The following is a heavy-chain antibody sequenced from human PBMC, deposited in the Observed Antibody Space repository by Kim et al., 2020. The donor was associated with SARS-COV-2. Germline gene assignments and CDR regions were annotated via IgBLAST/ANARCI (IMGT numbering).Heavy chain of an antibody. CDR3: ARGDGACSSTSCYVRKPEPYYYYYGMDV. CDR2: IIPIFGTA. D-gene: IGHD2-2*01. J-gene: IGHJ6*02. V-gene: IGHV1-69*13. CDR1: GGTFSSYA. Sequence: SVKVSCKASGGTFSSYAISWVRQAPGQGLEWMGGIIPIFGTANYAQKFQGRVTITADESTSTAYMELSSLRSEDTAVYYCARGDGACSSTSCYVRKPEPYYYYYGMDVWGQGTTVTVSS.